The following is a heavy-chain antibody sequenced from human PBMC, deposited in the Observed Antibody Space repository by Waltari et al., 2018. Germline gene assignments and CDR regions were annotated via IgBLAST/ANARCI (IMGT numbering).Heavy chain of an antibody. Sequence: EVQLVESGGGLVQPGGSLRLSCAASGFTFSSYSMNWVRQAPGKGLEWVSYIISSSSTIYYADSVKDRFTISRDNAKNSLYLQMNSLRAEDTAVYYCARDGAELRFLEWSVYYFDYWGQGTLVTVSS. V-gene: IGHV3-48*04. D-gene: IGHD3-3*01. CDR2: IISSSSTI. CDR3: ARDGAELRFLEWSVYYFDY. J-gene: IGHJ4*02. CDR1: GFTFSSYS.